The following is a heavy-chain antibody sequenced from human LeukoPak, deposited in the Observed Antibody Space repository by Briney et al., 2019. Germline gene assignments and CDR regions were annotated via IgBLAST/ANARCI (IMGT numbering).Heavy chain of an antibody. Sequence: PSETLSLTCTVSGGSISSYYWSWIRQPAGKGLEWIGRIYTSGSTGSNPSLKSRVTISVDTSKNQFYLKLTSVTVADTAVYYCARAYKWNNSYYYSMDVWGKGTTVAVSS. D-gene: IGHD1/OR15-1a*01. CDR1: GGSISSYY. CDR3: ARAYKWNNSYYYSMDV. V-gene: IGHV4-4*07. CDR2: IYTSGST. J-gene: IGHJ6*03.